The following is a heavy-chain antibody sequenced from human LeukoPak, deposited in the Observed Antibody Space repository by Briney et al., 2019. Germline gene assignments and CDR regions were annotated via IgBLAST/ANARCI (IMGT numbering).Heavy chain of an antibody. CDR3: ARDVGRNRNYDSSGYYDY. CDR2: IYYSGST. J-gene: IGHJ4*02. D-gene: IGHD3-22*01. Sequence: SETLSLTCTVSGGSISSSSYYWSWIRQPPGKGLEWIGYIYYSGSTNYNPSLKSRVTISVDTSKNQFSLKLSSVTAADTAVYYCARDVGRNRNYDSSGYYDYWGQGTLVTVSS. CDR1: GGSISSSSYY. V-gene: IGHV4-61*01.